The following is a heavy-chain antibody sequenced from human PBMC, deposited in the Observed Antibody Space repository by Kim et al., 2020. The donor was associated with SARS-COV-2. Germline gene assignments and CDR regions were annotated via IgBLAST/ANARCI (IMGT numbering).Heavy chain of an antibody. CDR2: IYPGDSDT. CDR3: ARGGCSGGSPKPGCPYLYWYSDL. CDR1: GYSFTSYW. V-gene: IGHV5-51*01. Sequence: GESLKISCKGSGYSFTSYWIGWVRQMPGKGLEWMGIIYPGDSDTRYSPSFQGQVTISADKSINTAYLQWSSLKASDTAMYYCARGGCSGGSPKPGCPYLYWYSDLWGRGTLVTVSS. J-gene: IGHJ2*01. D-gene: IGHD2-15*01.